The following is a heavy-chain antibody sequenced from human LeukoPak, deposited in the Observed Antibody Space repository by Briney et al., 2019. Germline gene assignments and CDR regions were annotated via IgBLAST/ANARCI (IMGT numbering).Heavy chain of an antibody. V-gene: IGHV3-74*01. J-gene: IGHJ6*02. CDR3: ARAGWDLLPPYYYYGLDV. CDR2: INSEGSSV. D-gene: IGHD2-15*01. Sequence: PGGSLRLSCVASGFTFSDYWMHWVRQAPGKGLVWLSRINSEGSSVSYADSVKGRITISRDNAKNTLCLQMSSLREEDTAVYFCARAGWDLLPPYYYYGLDVWGQGTTVTVSS. CDR1: GFTFSDYW.